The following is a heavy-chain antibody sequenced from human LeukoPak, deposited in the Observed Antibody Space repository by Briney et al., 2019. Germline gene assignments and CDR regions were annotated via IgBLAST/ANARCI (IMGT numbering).Heavy chain of an antibody. D-gene: IGHD2-2*01. CDR1: GCTFSSYA. CDR2: IIPIFGTA. V-gene: IGHV1-69*13. Sequence: SVKVSCKASGCTFSSYAISWVRQAPGQGLEWMGGIIPIFGTANYAQKFQGRVTITADESTSTAYMELSSLRSEDTAVYYCASRGVYCSSTSCQGPYYYYGMDVWGKGTTATVSS. CDR3: ASRGVYCSSTSCQGPYYYYGMDV. J-gene: IGHJ6*04.